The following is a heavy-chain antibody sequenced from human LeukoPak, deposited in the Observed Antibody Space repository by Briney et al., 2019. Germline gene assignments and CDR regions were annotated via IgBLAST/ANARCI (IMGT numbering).Heavy chain of an antibody. CDR1: GVSISSYS. J-gene: IGHJ6*02. CDR3: ARHLGTSAYSYGMDV. V-gene: IGHV4-59*08. Sequence: SETLSLTCTVSGVSISSYSWSWIRQPPGKGLEWIGYIYYSGSTNYNPSLKSRVTISVDTSKNQPSLKLSSVTAADTAVYYCARHLGTSAYSYGMDVWGQGTTVTVSS. CDR2: IYYSGST.